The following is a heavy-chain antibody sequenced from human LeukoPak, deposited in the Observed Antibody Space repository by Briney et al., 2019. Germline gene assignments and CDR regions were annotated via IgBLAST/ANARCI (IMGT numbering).Heavy chain of an antibody. D-gene: IGHD1-26*01. Sequence: SETLSLTCTVSGGSISSYYWSWIRQPPGKGLEWIGYIYYSGSTNYNPSLKSRVTISVDTSKNQFSLKLSSVTAADTAVYYCARHPIVGATRRYYFDYWGQGTLVTVSS. CDR3: ARHPIVGATRRYYFDY. V-gene: IGHV4-59*08. J-gene: IGHJ4*02. CDR2: IYYSGST. CDR1: GGSISSYY.